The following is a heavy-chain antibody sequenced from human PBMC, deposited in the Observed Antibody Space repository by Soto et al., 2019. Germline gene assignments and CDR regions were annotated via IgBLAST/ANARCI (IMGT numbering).Heavy chain of an antibody. J-gene: IGHJ1*01. D-gene: IGHD3-3*01. CDR1: GFIVINIF. CDR2: ISSDDNT. V-gene: IGHV3-66*01. CDR3: SRDILGGSYDFSH. Sequence: EVQLMESGGGLVQPGGSLRLSCAASGFIVINIFMTWVRQAPGKGLEWLSTISSDDNTYYADSVKGRFTISRDSSKNTLYLQMNSLRAEDTAVYHCSRDILGGSYDFSHGGQGALVPVSS.